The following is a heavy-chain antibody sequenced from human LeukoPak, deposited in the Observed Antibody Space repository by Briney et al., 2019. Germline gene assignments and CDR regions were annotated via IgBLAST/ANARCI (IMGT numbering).Heavy chain of an antibody. D-gene: IGHD2-15*01. J-gene: IGHJ6*02. CDR2: IIPIFGTA. V-gene: IGHV1-69*13. CDR1: GGTFSSYA. CDR3: AREYCSGGSCWLYGMDV. Sequence: ASVKVSCTASGGTFSSYAISWVRQAPGQGLEWMGGIIPIFGTANYAQKFQGRVTITADESTSTAYMELSSLRSEDTAVYYCAREYCSGGSCWLYGMDVWGQGTTVTVSS.